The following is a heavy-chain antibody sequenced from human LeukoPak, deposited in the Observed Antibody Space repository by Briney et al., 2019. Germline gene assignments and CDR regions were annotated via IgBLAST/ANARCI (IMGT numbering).Heavy chain of an antibody. CDR3: ASSSGAAGPYYFDY. D-gene: IGHD6-13*01. Sequence: PGGSLRLSCAASGFTFNTYAMSWVRQAPGKGLEWVSGISGSGGSTHYADSVKGRFTISRDNSKNTLYLQMNSLRAEDTAVYYCASSSGAAGPYYFDYWGQGTLVTVSS. CDR1: GFTFNTYA. J-gene: IGHJ4*02. V-gene: IGHV3-23*01. CDR2: ISGSGGST.